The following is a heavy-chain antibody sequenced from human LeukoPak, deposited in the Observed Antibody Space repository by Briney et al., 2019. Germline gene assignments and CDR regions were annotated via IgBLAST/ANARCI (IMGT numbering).Heavy chain of an antibody. Sequence: GASVKVSCKASGGAFTRAAVSWVRQAPGQGLEWMGGALPHSGIADYAQKFQGRVTLTADASTSTAYMELNSLTSEDTAVYYCATPRMEYYGSGIHCSYYYLDVWGSGTAVTVSS. J-gene: IGHJ6*03. CDR3: ATPRMEYYGSGIHCSYYYLDV. V-gene: IGHV1-69*13. D-gene: IGHD3-10*01. CDR2: ALPHSGIA. CDR1: GGAFTRAA.